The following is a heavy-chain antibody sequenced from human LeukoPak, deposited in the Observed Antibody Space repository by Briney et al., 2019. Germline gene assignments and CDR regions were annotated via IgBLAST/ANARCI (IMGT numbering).Heavy chain of an antibody. CDR3: ASVYSDYYYYMDV. J-gene: IGHJ6*03. V-gene: IGHV4-30-2*01. CDR1: GGSISSGGYY. CDR2: IYHSGST. Sequence: PSETLSLTCTVSGGSISSGGYYWSWIRQPPGKGLEWIGYIYHSGSTYYNPSLKSRVTISVDRSKNQFSLKLSSVTAADTAVYYCASVYSDYYYYMDVWGKGTTVTVSS. D-gene: IGHD2-21*01.